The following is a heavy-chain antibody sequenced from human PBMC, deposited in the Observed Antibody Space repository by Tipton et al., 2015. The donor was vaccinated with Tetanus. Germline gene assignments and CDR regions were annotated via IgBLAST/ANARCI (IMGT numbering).Heavy chain of an antibody. D-gene: IGHD4-23*01. Sequence: SLRLSCAASGFTVTGNYMSWVRQAPGKGLEWVSVIYSGGDTYYADSVKGRFTISRANSKNTLYLQMNSLRVEGTAVYYCTRDSHPTTGIIPSWGQGTLVTVSS. J-gene: IGHJ5*02. V-gene: IGHV3-53*01. CDR2: IYSGGDT. CDR1: GFTVTGNY. CDR3: TRDSHPTTGIIPS.